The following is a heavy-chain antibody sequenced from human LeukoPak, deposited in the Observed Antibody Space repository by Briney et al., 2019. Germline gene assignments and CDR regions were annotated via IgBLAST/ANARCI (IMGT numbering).Heavy chain of an antibody. Sequence: SETLSLTCSVSGDSMSSGDYYWNWIRQHPDKGLEWIGYISYSGSTFYHPSLDRRLSISLDTSKNQFYLKLRSVTAADTAIYYCARDGVGRGLFDYWGQGTRVTVSS. CDR1: GDSMSSGDYY. J-gene: IGHJ4*02. CDR2: ISYSGST. V-gene: IGHV4-31*03. D-gene: IGHD2-15*01. CDR3: ARDGVGRGLFDY.